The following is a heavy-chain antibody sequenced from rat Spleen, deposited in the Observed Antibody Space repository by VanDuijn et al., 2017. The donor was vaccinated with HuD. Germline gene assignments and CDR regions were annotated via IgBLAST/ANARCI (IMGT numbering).Heavy chain of an antibody. J-gene: IGHJ3*01. CDR2: VRYNGDT. CDR3: TRTYGGYTSHWFAY. Sequence: QVQLTESGPGLVQPSQTLSLTCTVSGFSLTAYSVFWVRQPSGKGLEWMGRVRYNGDTSYNSALKSRLSISKDTSKRQVFLKMNSLQTEDTAIYFCTRTYGGYTSHWFAYWGQGTLVTVSS. CDR1: GFSLTAYS. D-gene: IGHD1-11*01. V-gene: IGHV2-8*01.